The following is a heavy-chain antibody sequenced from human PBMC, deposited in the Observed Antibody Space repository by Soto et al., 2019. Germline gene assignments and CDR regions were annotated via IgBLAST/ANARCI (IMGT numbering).Heavy chain of an antibody. CDR3: ATDLFKGYYDFWSGYEG. CDR1: GYTLTELS. D-gene: IGHD3-3*01. Sequence: ASVKVSCKVSGYTLTELSMHWVRQAPGKGLEWMGGFDPEDGETIYAQKFQGRVTMTEDTSTDTAYMELSSLRSEDTAVYYCATDLFKGYYDFWSGYEGWGQGTLVTGSS. J-gene: IGHJ4*02. V-gene: IGHV1-24*01. CDR2: FDPEDGET.